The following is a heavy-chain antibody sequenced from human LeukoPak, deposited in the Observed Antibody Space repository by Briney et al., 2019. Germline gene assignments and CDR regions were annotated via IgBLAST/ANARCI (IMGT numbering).Heavy chain of an antibody. D-gene: IGHD1-26*01. CDR1: GYTFTGYY. Sequence: ASVKVSCKASGYTFTGYYMHWVRQAPGQGLEWMGWINPNSGGTNYAQKFQGRVTMTRDTSISTAYMELSRLRSDDTAVYYCARASKYSRSYYFDYWGQGTLVPVSS. CDR2: INPNSGGT. J-gene: IGHJ4*02. CDR3: ARASKYSRSYYFDY. V-gene: IGHV1-2*02.